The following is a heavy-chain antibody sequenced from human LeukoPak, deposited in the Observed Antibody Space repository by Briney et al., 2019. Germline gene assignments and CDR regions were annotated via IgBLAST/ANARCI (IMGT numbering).Heavy chain of an antibody. CDR2: IKQDGSEK. CDR1: GFSFSTYW. J-gene: IGHJ4*02. V-gene: IGHV3-7*04. D-gene: IGHD6-13*01. CDR3: ATDLGSSRPNF. Sequence: GGSLRLSCAASGFSFSTYWMSWVRQAPGKGLEWVANIKQDGSEKYYVDSAKGRFTISRDKAKNSLYLKMKKLRSEDRIVYYCATDLGSSRPNFWGKGILVTVSS.